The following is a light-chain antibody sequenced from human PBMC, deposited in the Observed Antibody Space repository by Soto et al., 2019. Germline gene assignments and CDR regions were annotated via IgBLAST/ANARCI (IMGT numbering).Light chain of an antibody. CDR3: QQSNSNPT. Sequence: DIQMTQSPSSLSASVGDRVTITCRASQSISSYLNWYQQKLGKAPKLLIYAASSLKSGVPSRFSGSGSGTDFTLTINSLQLEDFATYYCQQSNSNPTFGGGTKVEIK. V-gene: IGKV1-39*01. CDR2: AAS. J-gene: IGKJ4*01. CDR1: QSISSY.